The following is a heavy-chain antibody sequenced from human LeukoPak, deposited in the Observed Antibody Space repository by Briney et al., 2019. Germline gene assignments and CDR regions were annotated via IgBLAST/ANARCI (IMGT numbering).Heavy chain of an antibody. D-gene: IGHD6-19*01. J-gene: IGHJ4*02. CDR2: ISYDGSEE. V-gene: IGHV3-30*18. CDR3: AKEGATTGWTFPAY. Sequence: GGSLRLSCAASGFTFSDYGMRWLRQAPCKGLEWVAVISYDGSEEHYGDSVKGRFTISRDNSKNTVYLQMDSLTTEDTAVYYCAKEGATTGWTFPAYWGQGTLVTVSS. CDR1: GFTFSDYG.